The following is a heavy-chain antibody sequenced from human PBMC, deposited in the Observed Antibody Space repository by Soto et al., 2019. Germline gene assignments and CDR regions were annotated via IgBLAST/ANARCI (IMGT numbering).Heavy chain of an antibody. CDR3: AKGIYGDSRTFDY. D-gene: IGHD4-17*01. CDR1: GFTFSSYA. CDR2: ISGSGGST. Sequence: EVQLLESGGGLVQPGGSLRLSCAASGFTFSSYAMSWVRQAPGRGLAWVSAISGSGGSTYYADSVKGRFTISRDNSKNTLYLQINSRRAEDTAVYYCAKGIYGDSRTFDYWGQGALVTVSS. V-gene: IGHV3-23*01. J-gene: IGHJ4*02.